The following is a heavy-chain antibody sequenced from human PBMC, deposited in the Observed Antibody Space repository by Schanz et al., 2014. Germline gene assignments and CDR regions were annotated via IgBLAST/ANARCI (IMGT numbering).Heavy chain of an antibody. V-gene: IGHV1-8*01. D-gene: IGHD3-3*01. Sequence: QVQLVQSGAEVKKPGASVKVSCTASGFNFNNYDINWVRQATGQGLEWMGWMNPKTGNTDHAQKLQGRVTMTTDTSTSTVYMELRSLRSDDTAVYYCARSAGRDFWSGYYTRFDYWGQGTLVTVSS. CDR2: MNPKTGNT. CDR1: GFNFNNYD. CDR3: ARSAGRDFWSGYYTRFDY. J-gene: IGHJ4*02.